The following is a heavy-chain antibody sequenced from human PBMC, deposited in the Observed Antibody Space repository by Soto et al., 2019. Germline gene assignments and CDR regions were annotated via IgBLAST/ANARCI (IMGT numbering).Heavy chain of an antibody. Sequence: PSETLSLTCTVSGGSISNYFCNWIREPAGKGLEWIGRIDNSGSTNYNPSHKSRITMPADTSRNQFSLKLNSVTAADTAVYYCARGGQDFWSGPFDYWGQGALVTVSS. D-gene: IGHD3-3*01. J-gene: IGHJ4*02. CDR3: ARGGQDFWSGPFDY. CDR1: GGSISNYF. CDR2: IDNSGST. V-gene: IGHV4-4*07.